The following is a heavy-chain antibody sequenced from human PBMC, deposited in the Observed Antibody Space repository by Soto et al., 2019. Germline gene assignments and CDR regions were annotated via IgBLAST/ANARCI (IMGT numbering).Heavy chain of an antibody. Sequence: EVQLVESGGGLIQPGGSLRLSCAASGFTVSSNYMSWVRQAPGKGLEWVSVIYSGGSTYYADSVKGRFTISRDNSKNTLYLLRNSLRAEDTAVYYAAKNYDITAGGAFDYWGQGTMVTVSS. CDR1: GFTVSSNY. CDR2: IYSGGST. V-gene: IGHV3-53*01. J-gene: IGHJ3*01. D-gene: IGHD3-22*01. CDR3: AKNYDITAGGAFDY.